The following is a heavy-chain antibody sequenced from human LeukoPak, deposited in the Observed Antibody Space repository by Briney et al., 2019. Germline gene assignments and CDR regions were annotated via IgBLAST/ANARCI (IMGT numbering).Heavy chain of an antibody. CDR2: ISGSGGST. J-gene: IGHJ4*02. CDR3: AKDTYDSSGYYLYYFDY. CDR1: GFTLSSYA. D-gene: IGHD3-22*01. V-gene: IGHV3-23*01. Sequence: GGSPRLSCAASGFTLSSYAMSWVRQAPGKGLEWVSAISGSGGSTYYADSVKGRFTISRDNSKNTLYLQMNSLRAEDTAVYYCAKDTYDSSGYYLYYFDYWGQGTLVTVSS.